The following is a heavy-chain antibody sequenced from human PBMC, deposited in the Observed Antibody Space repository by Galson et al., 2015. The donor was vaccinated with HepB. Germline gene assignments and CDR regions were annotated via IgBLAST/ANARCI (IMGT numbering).Heavy chain of an antibody. CDR3: AKDRLTVVVTAPPRYFDY. J-gene: IGHJ4*02. D-gene: IGHD2-21*02. Sequence: SLRLSCAASGFTFSSYAMSWVRQAPGKGLEWVSAISGSGGSTYYADSVKGRFTISRDNSKNTLYLQMNSLRAEDTAVYYCAKDRLTVVVTAPPRYFDYWGQGTLVTVSS. V-gene: IGHV3-23*01. CDR2: ISGSGGST. CDR1: GFTFSSYA.